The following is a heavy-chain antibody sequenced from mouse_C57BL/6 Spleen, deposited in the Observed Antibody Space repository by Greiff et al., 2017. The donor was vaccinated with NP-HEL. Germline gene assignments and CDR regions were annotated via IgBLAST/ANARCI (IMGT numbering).Heavy chain of an antibody. D-gene: IGHD1-1*01. CDR3: AGVIYYYGSSYVGNAMDY. V-gene: IGHV1-72*01. CDR1: GYTFTSYW. Sequence: QVQLQQPGAELVKPGASVKLSCKASGYTFTSYWMHWVKQRPGRGLEWMGRIDPNSGGTKYNEKFKSKATLTVDKPSSTAYMQLSSLTSEDSAVYYYAGVIYYYGSSYVGNAMDYWGQGTSVTVSS. J-gene: IGHJ4*01. CDR2: IDPNSGGT.